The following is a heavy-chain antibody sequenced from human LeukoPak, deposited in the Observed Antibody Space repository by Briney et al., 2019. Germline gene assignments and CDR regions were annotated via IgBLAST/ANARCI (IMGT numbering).Heavy chain of an antibody. V-gene: IGHV1-2*02. CDR3: AREIDGAIAAAGTGAFDI. J-gene: IGHJ3*02. CDR1: GYTFTGYY. Sequence: ASVKVSCKASGYTFTGYYLHWVRQAPGQGLEWMGWINPNSGGTKYAQKFQGRVTMTRDTSISTAYMELSRLTSDDRAVYYCAREIDGAIAAAGTGAFDIWGQGTMVTVSS. D-gene: IGHD6-13*01. CDR2: INPNSGGT.